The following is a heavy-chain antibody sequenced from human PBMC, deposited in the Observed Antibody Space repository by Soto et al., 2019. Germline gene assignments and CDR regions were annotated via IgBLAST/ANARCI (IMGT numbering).Heavy chain of an antibody. D-gene: IGHD5-12*01. Sequence: QVQLVESGGGVVQPGRSLRLSCAASGFTFSSYGMHWVRQAPGKGLEWVAVISYDGSNKYYADSVKGRFTISRDNSKNXXYLQMNSLRAEDTAVYYCAKEVYGVARANYYGMDVWGQGTTVTVSS. V-gene: IGHV3-30*18. CDR1: GFTFSSYG. J-gene: IGHJ6*02. CDR3: AKEVYGVARANYYGMDV. CDR2: ISYDGSNK.